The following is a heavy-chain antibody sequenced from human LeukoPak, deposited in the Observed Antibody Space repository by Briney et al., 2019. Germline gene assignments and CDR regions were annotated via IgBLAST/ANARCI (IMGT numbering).Heavy chain of an antibody. CDR1: GGTFSSYA. J-gene: IGHJ4*02. D-gene: IGHD3-3*01. V-gene: IGHV1-69*04. CDR3: ARDGVIGTYYFDY. Sequence: SVKVSCKASGGTFSSYAISWVRQAPGQGLEWMGRIIPILGIANYAQKFQGRVTITADKSTSTAYMELSSLRSEDTAVYYCARDGVIGTYYFDYWGQGTLVTVSS. CDR2: IIPILGIA.